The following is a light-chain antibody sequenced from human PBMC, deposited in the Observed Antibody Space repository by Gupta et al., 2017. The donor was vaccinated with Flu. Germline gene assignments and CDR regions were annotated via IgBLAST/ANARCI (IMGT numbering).Light chain of an antibody. V-gene: IGKV1-17*01. J-gene: IGKJ1*01. CDR3: QHYNSSPWT. Sequence: DIQMTQSPSSLSASVGDRVTITCRASQDITDDLGWYQQKPGEAPKRLIYAASTLQSGVPSRFSGSGSGTEFTLTISSLKPEDFATYYCQHYNSSPWTFGQGTRVEIK. CDR2: AAS. CDR1: QDITDD.